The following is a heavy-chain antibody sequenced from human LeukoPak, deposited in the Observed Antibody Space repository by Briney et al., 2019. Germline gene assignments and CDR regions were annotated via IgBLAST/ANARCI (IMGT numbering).Heavy chain of an antibody. J-gene: IGHJ6*03. CDR1: GGSISSYY. Sequence: SETLSLTCTVSGGSISSYYWSWIRQPAGKGLEWIGRIYTSGSTNYNPSLKSRVTMSVDTSKNQFSLKLSSVTAADTAVYYCARDLWEAPYYYYYMDVWGKGTTVTVSS. CDR3: ARDLWEAPYYYYYMDV. D-gene: IGHD1-26*01. V-gene: IGHV4-4*07. CDR2: IYTSGST.